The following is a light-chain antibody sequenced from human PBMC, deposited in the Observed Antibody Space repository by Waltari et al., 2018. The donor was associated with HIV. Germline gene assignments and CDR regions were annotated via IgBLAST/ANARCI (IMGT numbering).Light chain of an antibody. CDR1: QTSNSW. CDR2: KAS. CDR3: QQYNNYPLT. V-gene: IGKV1-5*03. J-gene: IGKJ4*01. Sequence: DIQMTQSPSTLSASVGDRVTITCRASQTSNSWLAWYQQKPGKAPKLLIYKASSLESGFPSRFSGSGSGTDFTLTISSLQPDDSATYYCQQYNNYPLTFGGGTRLEIK.